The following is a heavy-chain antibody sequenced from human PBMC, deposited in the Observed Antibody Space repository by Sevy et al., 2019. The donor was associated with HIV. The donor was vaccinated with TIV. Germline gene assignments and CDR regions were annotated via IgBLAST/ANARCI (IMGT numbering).Heavy chain of an antibody. CDR2: ISASGGNT. CDR1: GFTLTSYA. D-gene: IGHD3-10*01. V-gene: IGHV3-23*01. J-gene: IGHJ3*02. CDR3: AKAQSGLLVAGSGSRAFDI. Sequence: GGSLRLSCAASGFTLTSYAMSWVRQAPGKGLEWVSGISASGGNTYYADSVQGRFTISRDNSKNTLYLEMNSLGAEDTAVYYCAKAQSGLLVAGSGSRAFDIWGQGTMVTVSS.